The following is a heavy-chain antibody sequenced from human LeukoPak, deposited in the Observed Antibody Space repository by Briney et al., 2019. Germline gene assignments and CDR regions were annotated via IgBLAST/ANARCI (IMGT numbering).Heavy chain of an antibody. CDR2: FDPEDGET. V-gene: IGHV1-24*01. CDR1: GYTLTELS. D-gene: IGHD3-3*01. Sequence: ASVKVSCKVSGYTLTELSMHWVRQAPGKGLEWMGGFDPEDGETIYARKFQGRVTMTEDTSTDTAYMELSSLRSEDTAVYYCATGNYDFWSGYYCVHYWGQETLVTVSS. J-gene: IGHJ4*02. CDR3: ATGNYDFWSGYYCVHY.